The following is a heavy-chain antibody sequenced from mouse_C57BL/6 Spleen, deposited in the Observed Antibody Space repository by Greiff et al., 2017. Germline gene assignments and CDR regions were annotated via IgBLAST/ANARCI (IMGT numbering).Heavy chain of an antibody. CDR1: GYTFTDYN. CDR2: INPNNGGT. Sequence: EVKLLESGPELVKPGASVKMSCKASGYTFTDYNMHWVKQSHGKSLEWIGYINPNNGGTSYNQKFKGKATLTVNKSSSTAYMELRSLTSEDSAVYYGAVWFRYAMDYWGQGTSVTVSS. CDR3: AVWFRYAMDY. V-gene: IGHV1-22*01. J-gene: IGHJ4*01. D-gene: IGHD2-10*02.